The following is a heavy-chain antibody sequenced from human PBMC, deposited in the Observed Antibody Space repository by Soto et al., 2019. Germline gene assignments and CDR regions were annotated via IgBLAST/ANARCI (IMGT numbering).Heavy chain of an antibody. CDR3: ARAFTVIAARPDWFDP. CDR1: GGSISSSSYY. D-gene: IGHD6-6*01. J-gene: IGHJ5*02. Sequence: SETLSLTCTVSGGSISSSSYYWGWIRQPPGKGLEWIGSIYYSGSTYYNPSLKSRVTMTRDTSISTAYMELSRLRSDDTAVYYCARAFTVIAARPDWFDPWGQGTLVTVSS. V-gene: IGHV4-39*02. CDR2: IYYSGST.